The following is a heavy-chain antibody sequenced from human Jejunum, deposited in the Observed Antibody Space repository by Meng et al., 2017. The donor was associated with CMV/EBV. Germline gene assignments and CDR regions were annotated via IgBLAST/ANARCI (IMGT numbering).Heavy chain of an antibody. V-gene: IGHV1-18*01. CDR1: GYTFADFA. CDR3: ARGRATLSGNWFDT. J-gene: IGHJ5*02. CDR2: ISTYTGNT. Sequence: KASGYTFADFAIVWVRQAAGQGLEWMGWISTYTGNTRYSHKFQGRVTMTTDTSMNTAYLDVTNLRSDDTAVYYCARGRATLSGNWFDTWGQGTLVTVSS. D-gene: IGHD2-8*01.